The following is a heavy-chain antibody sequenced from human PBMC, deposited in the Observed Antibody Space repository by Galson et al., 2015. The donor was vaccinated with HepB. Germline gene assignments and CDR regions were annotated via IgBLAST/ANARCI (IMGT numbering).Heavy chain of an antibody. CDR2: ISHDGSKK. CDR1: GFTFSSYG. V-gene: IGHV3-30*18. J-gene: IGHJ6*02. Sequence: SLRLSCAASGFTFSSYGMHWVRQAPGKGLEWVAVISHDGSKKYYADSVKGRFTISRDNSKNTLYLQMNSLRAEDTAVYYCAKGGEYGDRPPALGYYHGMDGWLQATKLTVSS. D-gene: IGHD4-17*01. CDR3: AKGGEYGDRPPALGYYHGMDG.